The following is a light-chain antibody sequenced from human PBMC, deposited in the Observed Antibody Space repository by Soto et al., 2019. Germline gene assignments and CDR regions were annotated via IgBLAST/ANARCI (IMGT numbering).Light chain of an antibody. V-gene: IGKV1-17*01. CDR1: QDIGNE. CDR3: QHYNSYSEA. Sequence: DIQMTQSPSSLSASVGDRVTITCRASQDIGNELGWFQQKPGRAPKRLIYRASNLESGVPSRFSGSGSGTEFTLTISSLQPDDFATYYCQHYNSYSEAFGQGTKVDIK. J-gene: IGKJ1*01. CDR2: RAS.